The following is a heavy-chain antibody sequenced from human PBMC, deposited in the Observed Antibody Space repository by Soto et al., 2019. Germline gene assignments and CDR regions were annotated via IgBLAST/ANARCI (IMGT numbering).Heavy chain of an antibody. CDR3: ARPGAASGSYRGGFAY. D-gene: IGHD1-26*01. Sequence: GASVKVSCKASGYTFTSYGISWVRQAPGQGLEWMGWISAYNGNTNYARKLQGRVTMTTDTSTSTAYMELRSLRSDDTAVYYCARPGAASGSYRGGFAYWGQGTLVTVSS. CDR1: GYTFTSYG. CDR2: ISAYNGNT. J-gene: IGHJ4*02. V-gene: IGHV1-18*04.